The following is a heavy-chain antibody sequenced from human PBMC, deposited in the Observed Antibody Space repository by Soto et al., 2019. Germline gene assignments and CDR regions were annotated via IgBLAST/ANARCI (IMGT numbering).Heavy chain of an antibody. CDR1: GFTFSDYY. V-gene: IGHV3-11*01. CDR3: ARSSAVAGTIDS. Sequence: QVQLVESGGGLVKPGGSLRLSCAASGFTFSDYYMSWIRQAPGKGLEWVSYISNSGSIIHYADSVKGRFTISRDNTKNSLYLQMNSLRAEDTAVYYCARSSAVAGTIDSWGQGTLVTVSS. CDR2: ISNSGSII. D-gene: IGHD6-19*01. J-gene: IGHJ4*02.